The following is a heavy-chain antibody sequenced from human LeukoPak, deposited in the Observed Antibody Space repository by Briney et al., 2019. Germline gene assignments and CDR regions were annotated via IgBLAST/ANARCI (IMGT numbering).Heavy chain of an antibody. D-gene: IGHD3-10*01. J-gene: IGHJ4*02. V-gene: IGHV3-30*04. CDR3: AKDKTELYPPLDY. Sequence: GGSLRLSCAASGFTFTTYAMHWVRQAPGKGLEWVAVIAADGINKYYADSVKGRFSISRDHSKNPLYLQMNSLRPEDTAVYYCAKDKTELYPPLDYWGQGTLVTVSS. CDR1: GFTFTTYA. CDR2: IAADGINK.